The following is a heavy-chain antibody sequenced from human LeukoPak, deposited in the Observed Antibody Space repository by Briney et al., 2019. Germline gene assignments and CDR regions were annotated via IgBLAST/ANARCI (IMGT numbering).Heavy chain of an antibody. Sequence: SETLSLTCTVSGGSISSHYWSWIRQPPGKGLEWIGYIYYSGSTNYNPSLKSRVTISVDTSKNQFSLKLSSVTAADTAVYYCARLGYCSSTSCYPFDYWGQGTLVTVSP. J-gene: IGHJ4*02. CDR2: IYYSGST. CDR3: ARLGYCSSTSCYPFDY. V-gene: IGHV4-59*11. CDR1: GGSISSHY. D-gene: IGHD2-2*01.